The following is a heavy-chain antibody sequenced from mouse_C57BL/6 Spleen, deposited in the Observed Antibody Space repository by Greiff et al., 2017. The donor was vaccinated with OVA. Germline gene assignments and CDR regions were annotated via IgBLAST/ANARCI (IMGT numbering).Heavy chain of an antibody. D-gene: IGHD3-3*01. Sequence: EVKLQESGAELVRPGASVKLSCTASGFNIKDDYMHWVKQRPEQGLEWIGWIDPENGDTEYASKFQGKATITADTSSNTAYLQLSSLTSEDTAVYYCTTGGRWDFDYWGQGTTLTVSS. J-gene: IGHJ2*01. V-gene: IGHV14-4*01. CDR3: TTGGRWDFDY. CDR1: GFNIKDDY. CDR2: IDPENGDT.